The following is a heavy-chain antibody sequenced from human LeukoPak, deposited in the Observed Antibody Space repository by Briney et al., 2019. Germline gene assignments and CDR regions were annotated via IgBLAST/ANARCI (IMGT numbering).Heavy chain of an antibody. CDR3: ARGPILEIRLFDY. Sequence: SESLSLTCAVYGGSFSGYYWSWIRQPPGKGLEWIGGINHSGSTNYNPSLKSRVTISVDTSKNQFSLKLSSVTAADTAVYYWARGPILEIRLFDYWGQGTLVTVSS. CDR1: GGSFSGYY. D-gene: IGHD3-16*01. J-gene: IGHJ4*02. V-gene: IGHV4-34*01. CDR2: INHSGST.